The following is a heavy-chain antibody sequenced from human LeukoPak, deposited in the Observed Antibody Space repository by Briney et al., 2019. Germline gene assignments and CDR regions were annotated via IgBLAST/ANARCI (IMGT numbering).Heavy chain of an antibody. D-gene: IGHD2-2*01. J-gene: IGHJ4*02. CDR3: ARQAAAKQSAFDY. V-gene: IGHV4-4*02. CDR2: IYHSGST. CDR1: GGSISSSNW. Sequence: PSETLSLTCAVSGGSISSSNWWSWVRQPPGEGLEWIGEIYHSGSTNYNPSLKSRVTISVDKSKNQFSLKLSSVTAADTAVYYCARQAAAKQSAFDYWGQGTLVTVSS.